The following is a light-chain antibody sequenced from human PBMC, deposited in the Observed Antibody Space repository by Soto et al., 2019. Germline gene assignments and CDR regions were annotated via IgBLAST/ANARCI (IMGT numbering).Light chain of an antibody. CDR1: SRDVGAYNY. Sequence: QSARTQPASVSGSPGQSITISCTGTSRDVGAYNYVSWYQQHPNKAPKLLIYEVSTRPSGVSARFSGSKSGNTASLTISGLQAEDEADYYCCSYARGSTLVLFGGGTKLTVL. CDR3: CSYARGSTLVL. J-gene: IGLJ3*02. CDR2: EVS. V-gene: IGLV2-14*01.